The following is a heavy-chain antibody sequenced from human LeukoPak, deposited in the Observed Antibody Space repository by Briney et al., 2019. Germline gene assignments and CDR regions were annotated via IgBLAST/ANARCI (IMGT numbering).Heavy chain of an antibody. Sequence: GGSLRLSCAAPGFTFSSYAMHWVRQAPGKGLEWVAVISYDGSNKYYADSVKGRFTISRDNSKNTLYLQMNSLRAEDTAVYYCARVTGLLDAFDIWGQGTMVTVSS. CDR1: GFTFSSYA. V-gene: IGHV3-30*14. CDR3: ARVTGLLDAFDI. J-gene: IGHJ3*02. CDR2: ISYDGSNK. D-gene: IGHD2-21*02.